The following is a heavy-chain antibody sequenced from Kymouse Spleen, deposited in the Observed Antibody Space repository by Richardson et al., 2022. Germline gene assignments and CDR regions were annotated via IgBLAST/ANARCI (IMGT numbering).Heavy chain of an antibody. V-gene: IGHV3-30*18. J-gene: IGHJ4*02. CDR1: GFTFSSYG. CDR2: ISYDGSNK. D-gene: IGHD1-26*01. Sequence: QVQLVESGGGVVQPGRSLRLSCAASGFTFSSYGMHWVRQAPGKGLEWVAVISYDGSNKYYADSVKGRFTISRDNSKNTLYLQMNSLRAEDTAVYYCAKGYSGSPDYWGQGTLVTVSS. CDR3: AKGYSGSPDY.